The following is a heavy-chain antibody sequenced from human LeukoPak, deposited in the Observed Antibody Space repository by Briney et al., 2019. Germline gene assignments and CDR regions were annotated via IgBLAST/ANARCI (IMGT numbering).Heavy chain of an antibody. CDR1: GGSISSSSYY. D-gene: IGHD1-26*01. J-gene: IGHJ3*02. Sequence: SETLSLTCTVSGGSISSSSYYWGWIRQPPGKGLEWIGSIYYSGSTYYNPSLKSRVTISVDTSKNQFSLKLSSVTAADTAVYYCANVGIVGATNTYGNAADAFDIWGQGTMVTVSS. CDR2: IYYSGST. V-gene: IGHV4-39*01. CDR3: ANVGIVGATNTYGNAADAFDI.